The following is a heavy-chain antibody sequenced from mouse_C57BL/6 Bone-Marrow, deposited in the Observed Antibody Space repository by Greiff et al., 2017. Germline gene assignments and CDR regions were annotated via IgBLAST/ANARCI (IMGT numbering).Heavy chain of an antibody. V-gene: IGHV1-64*01. Sequence: QVQLQQPGAELVKPGASVKLSCKASGYTFTSYWMHWVKQRPGQGLEWIGMIHPKSGSTNYNEKFKSKATLTVDKSSSTAYMQLSSLTSEDSAVYYCARQLRLPYYYAMDYWGQGTSVTVSS. J-gene: IGHJ4*01. D-gene: IGHD3-2*02. CDR2: IHPKSGST. CDR1: GYTFTSYW. CDR3: ARQLRLPYYYAMDY.